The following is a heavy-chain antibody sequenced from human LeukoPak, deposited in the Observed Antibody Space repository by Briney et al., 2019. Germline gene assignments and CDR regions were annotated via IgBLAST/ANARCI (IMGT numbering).Heavy chain of an antibody. D-gene: IGHD6-19*01. CDR1: GYTFTSYG. Sequence: ASVKVSCKASGYTFTSYGISWVRQAPGQGLEWMGWISANNGNTNYAQKFQGRVTMTTDTSTTTVYMELSSLNSEDTAVYYCAMARYSSGWYVYWGQGTLVAVSS. CDR3: AMARYSSGWYVY. CDR2: ISANNGNT. J-gene: IGHJ4*02. V-gene: IGHV1-18*01.